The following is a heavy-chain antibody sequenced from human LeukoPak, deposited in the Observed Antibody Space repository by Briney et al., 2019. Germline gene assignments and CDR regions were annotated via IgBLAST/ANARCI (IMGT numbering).Heavy chain of an antibody. CDR1: GYTFTGYY. Sequence: ASVKVSCKASGYTFTGYYMHWVRQAPGQGLEWMGWINPNSGGTNYAQKFQGRVTMTRDTSISTAYMELSRLRSDDTAVYYCARVSDIVASYMDVWGKGTTVTVSS. CDR2: INPNSGGT. J-gene: IGHJ6*03. D-gene: IGHD5-12*01. CDR3: ARVSDIVASYMDV. V-gene: IGHV1-2*02.